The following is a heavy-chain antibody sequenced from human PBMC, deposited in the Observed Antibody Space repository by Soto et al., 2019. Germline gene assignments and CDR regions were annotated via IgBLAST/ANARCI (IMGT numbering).Heavy chain of an antibody. J-gene: IGHJ6*02. V-gene: IGHV3-48*01. D-gene: IGHD3-10*01. CDR2: ISGSGTTI. CDR3: ARDPPYGSGTSQNYGMDV. Sequence: GGSLRLSCAASGFTFSSYSMNWVRQAPGKGLEWVSYISGSGTTIYYADSVKGRFTVSRDNAKNSLYLQMNSLRAEDTAVYYCARDPPYGSGTSQNYGMDVWGQGTTVTVSS. CDR1: GFTFSSYS.